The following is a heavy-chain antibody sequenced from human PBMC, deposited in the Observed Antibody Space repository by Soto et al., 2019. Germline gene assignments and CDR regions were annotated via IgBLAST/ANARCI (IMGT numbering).Heavy chain of an antibody. D-gene: IGHD3-22*01. CDR3: ARPSYYYDSSGYYSPFDY. CDR1: GYTFTSYA. Sequence: ASVKVSCKASGYTFTSYAMHWVRQAPGQRLEWMGWINAGNGNTKYSQKFQGRVTITRDTSASTAYMELSSLRSEDTAVYYCARPSYYYDSSGYYSPFDYWGQGTLVTVSS. V-gene: IGHV1-3*01. J-gene: IGHJ4*02. CDR2: INAGNGNT.